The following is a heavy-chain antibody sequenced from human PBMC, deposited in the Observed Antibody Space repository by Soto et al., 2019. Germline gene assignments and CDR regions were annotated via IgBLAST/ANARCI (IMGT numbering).Heavy chain of an antibody. CDR1: GFTCSSYW. J-gene: IGHJ3*01. CDR2: IKKDESKK. V-gene: IGHV3-7*05. Sequence: EERLVESGGGWVQPGGSLRLSCAASGFTCSSYWMTWVRQAPGKGLEWVANIKKDESKKSYLDSVRGRFTISRDNAKNSLYLQMDSLTAEDTALYYCARDVSPGSSSWYFDDFDLWGQGTMVTVSS. D-gene: IGHD6-13*01. CDR3: ARDVSPGSSSWYFDDFDL.